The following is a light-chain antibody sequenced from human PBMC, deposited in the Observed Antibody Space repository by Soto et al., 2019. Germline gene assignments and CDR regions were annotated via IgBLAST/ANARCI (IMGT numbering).Light chain of an antibody. CDR1: ESISNY. V-gene: IGKV1-39*01. CDR2: GAS. J-gene: IGKJ2*01. CDR3: QQSHNSPPT. Sequence: DIPMTQSPSSLSASVGDRVTITCRASESISNYLNWYQQKPGKAPKLLIYGASSLQSGVPSRFSGSGSGTDFTFTISSLQPEDFATYFCQQSHNSPPTFGQGTKLEIK.